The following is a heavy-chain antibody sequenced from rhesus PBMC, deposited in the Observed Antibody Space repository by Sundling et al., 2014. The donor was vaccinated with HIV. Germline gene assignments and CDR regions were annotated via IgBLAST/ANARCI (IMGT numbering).Heavy chain of an antibody. CDR3: AKDLYDYACRWDS. CDR2: ISSSGGSA. V-gene: IGHV3-103*01. CDR1: GFSFSYYG. J-gene: IGHJ4*01. Sequence: EVQLVETGGGLVQPGGSLKLSCAASGFSFSYYGMSWVRQAPGKGLEWVSIISSSGGSAYYADSVKGRFTISRDNSKNTLSLQMNSLRIEDTAVYYCAKDLYDYACRWDSWGQGVLVTVSS. D-gene: IGHD4-29*01.